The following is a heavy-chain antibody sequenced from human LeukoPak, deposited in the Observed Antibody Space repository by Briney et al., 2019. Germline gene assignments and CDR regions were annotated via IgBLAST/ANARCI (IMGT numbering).Heavy chain of an antibody. J-gene: IGHJ4*02. Sequence: PGGSLRHSCAASGFTFTNALMSWVRQAPGKGLEWVGRIKSKTDGGTTDYTAPVKGRFTISRDESRNTLYLQMNSLQTEDTAVSYCTTFGYNAYFVYWAPGPLVTVSS. D-gene: IGHD5-18*01. CDR3: TTFGYNAYFVY. CDR1: GFTFTNAL. CDR2: IKSKTDGGTT. V-gene: IGHV3-15*01.